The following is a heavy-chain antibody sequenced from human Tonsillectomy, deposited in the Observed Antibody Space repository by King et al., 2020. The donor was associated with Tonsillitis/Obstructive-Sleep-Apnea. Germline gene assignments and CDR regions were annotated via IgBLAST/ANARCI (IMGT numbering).Heavy chain of an antibody. V-gene: IGHV4-59*01. CDR2: MYNSGNI. J-gene: IGHJ3*02. Sequence: QLQLQESGPRLVNPSETLSLTCTVSGGSISRYWWSWIRQTPGKGLECIGYMYNSGNIDYNPSLKSRVSIAVDTSKNHFTLNLRSVTAADTAVYYCAKDSPGDGAPFDIWGQGTMVTISS. D-gene: IGHD7-27*01. CDR3: AKDSPGDGAPFDI. CDR1: GGSISRYW.